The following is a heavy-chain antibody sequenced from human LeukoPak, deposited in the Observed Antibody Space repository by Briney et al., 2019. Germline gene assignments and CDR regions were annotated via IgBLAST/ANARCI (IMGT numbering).Heavy chain of an antibody. V-gene: IGHV4-59*01. CDR3: ARDRVGQQLVGRKNNYYYMDV. J-gene: IGHJ6*03. Sequence: SETLSLICSVSDDSISIYYWSWIRQPPGKGLEWIGYIDHTGSTNYNPSLNSRVTISRDTSKNHFSLKLRSVTAADTAVYYCARDRVGQQLVGRKNNYYYMDVWGKGTTVTISS. D-gene: IGHD6-13*01. CDR1: DDSISIYY. CDR2: IDHTGST.